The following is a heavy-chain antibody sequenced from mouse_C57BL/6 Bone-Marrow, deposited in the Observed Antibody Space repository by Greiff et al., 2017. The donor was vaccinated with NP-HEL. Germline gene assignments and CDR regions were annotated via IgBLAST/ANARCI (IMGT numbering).Heavy chain of an antibody. V-gene: IGHV7-3*01. D-gene: IGHD1-1*01. CDR3: ARYVYSGSSYFDH. J-gene: IGHJ2*01. CDR2: IRNKANGYTT. Sequence: EVKLMESGGGLVQPGGSLSLSCAASGFNFTDYYMSWVRQPPGKALEWLGFIRNKANGYTTEYSASVKGRFTISRDNSQSILYLQMNALRAEDSATYYCARYVYSGSSYFDHWGKGTTLTVSS. CDR1: GFNFTDYY.